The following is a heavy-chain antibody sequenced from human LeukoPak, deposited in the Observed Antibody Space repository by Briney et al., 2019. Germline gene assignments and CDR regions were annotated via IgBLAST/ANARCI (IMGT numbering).Heavy chain of an antibody. Sequence: ASVKVSCKASGYTFTSYAMNWVRQATGQGLEWMGWMNPNSGNTGYAQKFQGRVTMTSETSLSSAYMELSSLRSEDTAVYYCARGPPTYDILPYYYYMDVWGKGTTVTVSS. CDR3: ARGPPTYDILPYYYYMDV. J-gene: IGHJ6*03. CDR1: GYTFTSYA. V-gene: IGHV1-8*02. CDR2: MNPNSGNT. D-gene: IGHD3-9*01.